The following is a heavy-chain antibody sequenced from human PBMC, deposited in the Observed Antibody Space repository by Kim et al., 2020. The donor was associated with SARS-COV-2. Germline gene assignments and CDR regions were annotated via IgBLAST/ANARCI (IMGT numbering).Heavy chain of an antibody. V-gene: IGHV3-23*01. J-gene: IGHJ4*02. Sequence: GGSLRLSCAASGFTFSSYAMSWVRQTPGKGLEWVSAISGSGGSTYYADSVKGRFTISRDNSKNTLYLQMNSLRAEDTAVYYCAKDQTGGGDYVWGSYRSLWGYFDYWGQGTLVTVSS. CDR2: ISGSGGST. CDR3: AKDQTGGGDYVWGSYRSLWGYFDY. CDR1: GFTFSSYA. D-gene: IGHD3-16*02.